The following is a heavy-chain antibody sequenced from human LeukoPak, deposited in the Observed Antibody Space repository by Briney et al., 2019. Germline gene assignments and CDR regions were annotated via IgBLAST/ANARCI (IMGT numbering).Heavy chain of an antibody. CDR3: AELGITMIGGV. Sequence: GGSLRLSCAASGFTFSSYEMNWVRQAPGKGLEWVSYISSSGSTIYYADSVEGRFTISRDNAKNSLYLQMNSLRAEDTAVYYCAELGITMIGGVWGKGTTVTTSS. J-gene: IGHJ6*04. CDR1: GFTFSSYE. V-gene: IGHV3-48*03. D-gene: IGHD3-10*02. CDR2: ISSSGSTI.